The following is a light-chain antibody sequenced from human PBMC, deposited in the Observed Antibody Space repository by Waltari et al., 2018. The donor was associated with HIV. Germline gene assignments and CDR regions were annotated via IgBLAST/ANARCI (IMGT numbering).Light chain of an antibody. CDR1: SSDVGDYNY. Sequence: QSALTQPRSVSLSPGQSVTISCTGTSSDVGDYNYVSWYQQHPAKAPKLMIFDVNKRPSGVPDRFSGSKSGNTASLTISGLQAEDEADYYCCSYADDYTWVFGGGTKLTVL. CDR3: CSYADDYTWV. CDR2: DVN. J-gene: IGLJ3*02. V-gene: IGLV2-11*01.